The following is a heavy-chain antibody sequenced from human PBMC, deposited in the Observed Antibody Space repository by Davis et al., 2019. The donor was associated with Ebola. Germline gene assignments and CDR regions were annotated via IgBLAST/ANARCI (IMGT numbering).Heavy chain of an antibody. Sequence: PSETLSLTCTVSGGSISSYYWSWIRQPPGKGLEWIGYIYYSGSTNYNPSLKSRVTISMDTSKNQFSLKLNSLTAADTAVYYCASSNIAVGVYWFFDLWGRGTLVTVSS. CDR2: IYYSGST. J-gene: IGHJ2*01. D-gene: IGHD6-19*01. V-gene: IGHV4-59*01. CDR3: ASSNIAVGVYWFFDL. CDR1: GGSISSYY.